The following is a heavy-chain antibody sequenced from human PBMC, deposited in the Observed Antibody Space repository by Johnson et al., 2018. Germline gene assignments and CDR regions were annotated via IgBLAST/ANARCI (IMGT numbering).Heavy chain of an antibody. D-gene: IGHD5-12*01. V-gene: IGHV1-69*02. Sequence: GLANYAQTFQGRVTITADKSTSTAYMELSSLRSEDTAVYYCAKPLLSGYAYYYYGMDVWGQGTTVTVSS. J-gene: IGHJ6*02. CDR2: GLA. CDR3: AKPLLSGYAYYYYGMDV.